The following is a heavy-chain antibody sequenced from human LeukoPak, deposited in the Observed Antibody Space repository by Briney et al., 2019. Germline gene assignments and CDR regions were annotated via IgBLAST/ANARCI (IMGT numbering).Heavy chain of an antibody. CDR1: GGSFSGYY. CDR2: INHSGST. D-gene: IGHD6-6*01. CDR3: ARHPTGYSGSVFDY. J-gene: IGHJ4*02. Sequence: SETPSLTCAVYGGSFSGYYWSWIRQPPGKGLEWIGEINHSGSTNYNPSLKSRVTISVDTSKNQFSLKLSSVTAADTAVYYCARHPTGYSGSVFDYWGQGTLVTVSS. V-gene: IGHV4-34*01.